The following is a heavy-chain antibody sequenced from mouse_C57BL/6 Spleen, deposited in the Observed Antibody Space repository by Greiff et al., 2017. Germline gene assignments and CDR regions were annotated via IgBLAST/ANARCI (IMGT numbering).Heavy chain of an antibody. CDR2: IYPRDGST. J-gene: IGHJ4*01. CDR1: GYTFTDHT. Sequence: VQLQQSDAELVKPGASVKISCKVSGYTFTDHTIHWMKQRPEQGLEWIGYIYPRDGSTKYNEKFKGKATLTADKSSSTAYMQLNSLPSEDSAVYFCARYGYDYGNYYAMDYWGQGTSVTVSS. D-gene: IGHD2-4*01. V-gene: IGHV1-78*01. CDR3: ARYGYDYGNYYAMDY.